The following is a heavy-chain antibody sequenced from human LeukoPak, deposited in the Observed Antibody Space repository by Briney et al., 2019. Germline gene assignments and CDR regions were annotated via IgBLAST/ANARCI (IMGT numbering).Heavy chain of an antibody. Sequence: PSETLSLTCTVSGGSISSYYWSWIRQPPGKGLEWIGYIYYSGSTNYNPSLKSRVTISVDTSKNQFSLKLSSVTAADTAVYYCATLGGYCSSTSCSVDYWGQGTLVTVSS. J-gene: IGHJ4*02. CDR1: GGSISSYY. V-gene: IGHV4-59*08. CDR2: IYYSGST. CDR3: ATLGGYCSSTSCSVDY. D-gene: IGHD2-2*01.